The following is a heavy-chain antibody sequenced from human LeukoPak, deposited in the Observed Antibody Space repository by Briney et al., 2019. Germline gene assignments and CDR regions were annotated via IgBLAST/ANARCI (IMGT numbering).Heavy chain of an antibody. Sequence: SETLSLTCAVYGGSFSGYYWSWIRQPPGKGLEWIGEINHSGSTNYNPSLKSRVTISVDTSKNQFSLKLSSVTAADTAVYYCAVMGYSSGWYGDYWGQGTLVTVSS. D-gene: IGHD6-19*01. V-gene: IGHV4-34*01. CDR1: GGSFSGYY. CDR3: AVMGYSSGWYGDY. J-gene: IGHJ4*02. CDR2: INHSGST.